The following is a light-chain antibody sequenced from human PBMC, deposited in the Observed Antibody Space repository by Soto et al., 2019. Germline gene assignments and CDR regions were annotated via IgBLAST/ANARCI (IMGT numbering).Light chain of an antibody. J-gene: IGKJ1*01. CDR3: QQYDNWPPWT. CDR2: GAS. V-gene: IGKV3-15*01. CDR1: QSISSN. Sequence: EVVMTQSPATLSVSPGERATLSCRASQSISSNLAWYQQKPGQAPRLLIYGASTRASGISARFSGSGSGTDFTLTLSSLQSEDFAVYYCQQYDNWPPWTFGQGTKVEIK.